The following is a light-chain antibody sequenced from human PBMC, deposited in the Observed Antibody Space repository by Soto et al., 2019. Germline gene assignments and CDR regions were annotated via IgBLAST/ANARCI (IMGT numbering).Light chain of an antibody. CDR1: QSVNNY. J-gene: IGKJ3*01. CDR2: HTS. CDR3: QQRASWPWFT. V-gene: IGKV3-11*01. Sequence: EIVLTQSPATLSLSPGESATLSCRASQSVNNYIAWYQHKPGRGPRLLIYHTSIRAIGVPARFSGSGSGTDFTLTISSLEPEDLALYYCQQRASWPWFTFGPATKVDMK.